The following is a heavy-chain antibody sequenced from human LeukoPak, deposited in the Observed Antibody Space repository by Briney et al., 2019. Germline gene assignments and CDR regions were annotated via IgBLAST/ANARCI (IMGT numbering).Heavy chain of an antibody. J-gene: IGHJ4*02. D-gene: IGHD5-18*01. CDR1: GGSISSNSYY. CDR2: IYSTGTT. CDR3: ARTRGVQLWFFDS. V-gene: IGHV4-61*02. Sequence: KSSQTLSLTCTVSGGSISSNSYYWNWVRQPAGKGLEWIGRIYSTGTTNYDPSLKSRVTISLDTSKNQFSLELTSVTAADAAVYYCARTRGVQLWFFDSWGQGTLVTVSS.